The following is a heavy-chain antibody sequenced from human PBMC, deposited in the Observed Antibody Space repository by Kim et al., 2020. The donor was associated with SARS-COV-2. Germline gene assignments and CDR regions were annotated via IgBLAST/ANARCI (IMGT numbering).Heavy chain of an antibody. V-gene: IGHV4-59*01. CDR3: ARESGGRWLQSARSFDL. CDR1: GGSISGYY. D-gene: IGHD5-18*01. J-gene: IGHJ2*01. CDR2: IYSSGRT. Sequence: SETLSLTCSVSGGSISGYYWSWIRQSPGKGLEWIGYIYSSGRTNYNPSLDNRVTISLDTSKNQFSLKLSSVAAADTAVYFCARESGGRWLQSARSFDLWGRGILVTVSS.